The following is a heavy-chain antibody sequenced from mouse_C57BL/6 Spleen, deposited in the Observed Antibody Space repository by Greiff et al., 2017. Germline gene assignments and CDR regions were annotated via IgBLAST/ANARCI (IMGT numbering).Heavy chain of an antibody. V-gene: IGHV1-59*01. CDR3: ARSDDYGYYFDY. CDR1: GYTFTSYW. Sequence: VQLQQPGAELVRPGTSVKLSCKASGYTFTSYWMHWVKQRPGQGLEWIGVIDPSDSYTNYNQKFKGKATLTVDTSSSTAYMQLSSLTSEDSAVYYCARSDDYGYYFDYWGQGTTLTVSS. J-gene: IGHJ2*01. CDR2: IDPSDSYT. D-gene: IGHD2-4*01.